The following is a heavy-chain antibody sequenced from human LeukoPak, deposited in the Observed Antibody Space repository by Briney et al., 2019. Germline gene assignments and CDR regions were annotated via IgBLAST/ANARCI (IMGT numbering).Heavy chain of an antibody. D-gene: IGHD3-10*01. CDR3: ARGVGLYVTSPFDY. CDR2: IYYSGST. V-gene: IGHV4-59*01. CDR1: GGSISYYY. J-gene: IGHJ4*02. Sequence: PSETLSLTCTVSGGSISYYYWNWLRQPPGKGLEWIGYIYYSGSTNYNPSLKNRVTISVDTSKNQFSLRLNSVTAADTAVYYCARGVGLYVTSPFDYWGQGTLVTVSS.